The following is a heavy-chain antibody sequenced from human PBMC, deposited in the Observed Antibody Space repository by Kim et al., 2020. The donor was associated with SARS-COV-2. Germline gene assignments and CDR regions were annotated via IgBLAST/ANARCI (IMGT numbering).Heavy chain of an antibody. CDR2: IYSDSST. J-gene: IGHJ6*02. CDR1: GFTVSGSY. Sequence: GGSRLSCAASGFTVSGSYMSWVRQAPGKGLEWVSVIYSDSSTYYADSVKGRFTISRDNSKNTLYLQMNSLRAEDTAVYYCARDRGDPAWVGGMDVWGQGTTVTVSS. CDR3: ARDRGDPAWVGGMDV. D-gene: IGHD2-21*01. V-gene: IGHV3-53*01.